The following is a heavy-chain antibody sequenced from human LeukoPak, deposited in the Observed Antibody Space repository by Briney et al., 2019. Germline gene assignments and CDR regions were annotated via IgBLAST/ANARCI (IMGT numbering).Heavy chain of an antibody. D-gene: IGHD5-24*01. CDR1: GFTFSSYA. CDR2: ISGSGGST. J-gene: IGHJ5*02. Sequence: SGGSLRLSCAASGFTFSSYAMSWVRQAPGKGLEWVSAISGSGGSTYYADSVKGRFTISRDNSKNTLYLQMNSLRAEDTAVYYCAEDNREGLIPTWLQVYNWFDPWGQGTLVTVSS. V-gene: IGHV3-23*01. CDR3: AEDNREGLIPTWLQVYNWFDP.